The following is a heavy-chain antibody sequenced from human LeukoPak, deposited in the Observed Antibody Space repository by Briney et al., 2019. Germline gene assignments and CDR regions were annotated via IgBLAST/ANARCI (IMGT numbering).Heavy chain of an antibody. CDR2: IRCDGSNK. V-gene: IGHV3-30*02. D-gene: IGHD6-6*01. CDR1: GFTFSSYG. Sequence: GGSLRLSCAASGFTFSSYGMHWVRQAPGKGLEWVAFIRCDGSNKYYADSVKGRFTISRDNSKNTLYLQMNSLRAEDTAVYYCAKDRAQFLVGQPPSDYWGQGTLVTVSS. J-gene: IGHJ4*02. CDR3: AKDRAQFLVGQPPSDY.